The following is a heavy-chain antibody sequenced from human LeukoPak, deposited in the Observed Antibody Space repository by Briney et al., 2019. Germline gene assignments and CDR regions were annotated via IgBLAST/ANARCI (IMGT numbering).Heavy chain of an antibody. CDR3: AKDATRTSGWYYFDH. V-gene: IGHV3-23*01. D-gene: IGHD6-19*01. CDR1: GFTFSTYA. J-gene: IGHJ4*02. CDR2: INADDFRT. Sequence: PGGSLTLSCAASGFTFSTYARSGVRQAPAKGLEWVSGINADDFRTYYADSVKGRFTISRDNSKNTPSRQLNSLRAEDTAVYYCAKDATRTSGWYYFDHWGQGTLVTVSS.